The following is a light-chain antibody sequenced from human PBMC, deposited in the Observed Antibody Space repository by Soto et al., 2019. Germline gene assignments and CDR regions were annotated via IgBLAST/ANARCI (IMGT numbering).Light chain of an antibody. CDR1: QSVSSSY. V-gene: IGKV3-20*01. J-gene: IGKJ2*01. CDR3: QQYGSSSFT. Sequence: EIVVTQSPGTLSLSSGERATLSCRASQSVSSSYLAWYQQKPGQAPRLLVYATSSRATGIPDRFSGSGSGTDFTLTISRLEPEDFAVYYCQQYGSSSFTFGQGTKLEIK. CDR2: ATS.